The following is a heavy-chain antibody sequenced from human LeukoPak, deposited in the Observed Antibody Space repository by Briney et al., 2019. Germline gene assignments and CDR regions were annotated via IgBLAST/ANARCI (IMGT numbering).Heavy chain of an antibody. Sequence: PSETLSLTCTVSGDFFRSYYWTWIRQPPGKGLEWIGYIYYSGNTNYNPSIKSRVTISVDTSNNQFSLRLRSVTAADTAVYYCVRMQEGAPYHFDYWGQGTLVTVSS. CDR3: VRMQEGAPYHFDY. CDR2: IYYSGNT. CDR1: GDFFRSYY. J-gene: IGHJ4*02. D-gene: IGHD3-16*01. V-gene: IGHV4-59*01.